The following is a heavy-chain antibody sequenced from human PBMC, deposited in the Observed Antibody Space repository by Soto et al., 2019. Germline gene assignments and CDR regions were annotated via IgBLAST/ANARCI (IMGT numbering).Heavy chain of an antibody. J-gene: IGHJ4*02. D-gene: IGHD3-22*01. Sequence: QVQLLASGGCVVQPGKSLSLSCAASGFTFSSYAMHWVRQAPGKGLEWVAVISFDGSNKYYADSVKGRFNVSRDNSKNTLFLQMNSLRTEDTAVYYCARPPSYYVTSGYDYRVGYFDSWGQGTLVTVSS. CDR3: ARPPSYYVTSGYDYRVGYFDS. CDR1: GFTFSSYA. V-gene: IGHV3-30-3*01. CDR2: ISFDGSNK.